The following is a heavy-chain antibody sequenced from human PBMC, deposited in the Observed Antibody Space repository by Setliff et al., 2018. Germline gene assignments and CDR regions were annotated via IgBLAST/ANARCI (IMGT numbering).Heavy chain of an antibody. CDR3: ARDPGFHSGTWCLGD. CDR1: GESFSNNY. Sequence: SETLSLTCSVYGESFSNNYWSWLRQPPGKGLEWIGESNHGGSTSYHPSLKSRLTMSVDTSRNQFSLKLASVTAADTAVYFCARDPGFHSGTWCLGDWGQGTQVTVSS. D-gene: IGHD2-8*01. CDR2: SNHGGST. V-gene: IGHV4-34*01. J-gene: IGHJ4*02.